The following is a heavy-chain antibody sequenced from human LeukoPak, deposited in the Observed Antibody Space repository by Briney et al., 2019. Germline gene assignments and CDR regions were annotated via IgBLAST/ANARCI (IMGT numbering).Heavy chain of an antibody. D-gene: IGHD1-26*01. Sequence: SETLSLTCVVYGGSFSGYYWSWIRQPPGKGLEWIGEINHSGSTNYNPSLKSRVTISVDTSKNQFSLKLSSVTAADTAVYYCARGRSGSYPEDYYYYGMDVWGQGTTVTVSS. CDR3: ARGRSGSYPEDYYYYGMDV. CDR2: INHSGST. V-gene: IGHV4-34*01. J-gene: IGHJ6*02. CDR1: GGSFSGYY.